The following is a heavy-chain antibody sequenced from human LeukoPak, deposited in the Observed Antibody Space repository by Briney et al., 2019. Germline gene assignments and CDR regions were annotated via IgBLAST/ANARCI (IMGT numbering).Heavy chain of an antibody. CDR2: ISAGGENT. CDR1: GFAFSSFG. D-gene: IGHD2-15*01. Sequence: GGSLRLSCAASGFAFSSFGMTWVRQAPGKGLEWVSTISAGGENTHYADSVKGRFTISRDNSKNTLYLQMNTLGAEDTALYYCAKDVGFCSGDSCSFFDYWGQGTLVTVSS. CDR3: AKDVGFCSGDSCSFFDY. J-gene: IGHJ4*02. V-gene: IGHV3-23*01.